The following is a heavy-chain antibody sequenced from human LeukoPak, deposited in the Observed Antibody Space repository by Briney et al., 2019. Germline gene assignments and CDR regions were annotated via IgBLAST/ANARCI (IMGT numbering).Heavy chain of an antibody. CDR1: GFTFSSYA. J-gene: IGHJ6*02. CDR2: ISGSGGST. V-gene: IGHV3-23*01. CDR3: ASSVVVPAAMFDYYYYYGMDV. Sequence: PGGSLRLSCAASGFTFSSYAMSWVRQAPGKGLEWVSAISGSGGSTYYADSVKGRFTISRDNSKNTLYLQMNSLRAEDTAVYYCASSVVVPAAMFDYYYYYGMDVWGQGTTVTVSS. D-gene: IGHD2-2*01.